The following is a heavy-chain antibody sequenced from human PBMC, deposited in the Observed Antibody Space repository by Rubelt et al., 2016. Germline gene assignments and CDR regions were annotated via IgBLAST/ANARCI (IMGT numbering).Heavy chain of an antibody. J-gene: IGHJ4*02. Sequence: SISSSSSYIYYADSVKGRFTISRDNAKNSLYLQMNSLRAEDTAVYYCARDGDSYGSDLDYWGQGTLVTVSS. D-gene: IGHD5-18*01. V-gene: IGHV3-21*01. CDR2: ISSSSSYI. CDR3: ARDGDSYGSDLDY.